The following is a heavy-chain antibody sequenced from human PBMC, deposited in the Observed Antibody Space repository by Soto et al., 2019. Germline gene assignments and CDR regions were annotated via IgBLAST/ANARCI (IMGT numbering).Heavy chain of an antibody. V-gene: IGHV4-31*03. J-gene: IGHJ5*02. CDR1: GGSISSGGYY. D-gene: IGHD6-13*01. CDR3: ASKPLIAAAGIEKNWFDP. Sequence: SETLSLTCTVSGGSISSGGYYWSWIRQHPGKGLEWIGEINHSGSTNYNPSLKSRVTISVDTSKNQFSLKLSSVTAADTAVYYCASKPLIAAAGIEKNWFDPWGQGTLVTVSS. CDR2: INHSGST.